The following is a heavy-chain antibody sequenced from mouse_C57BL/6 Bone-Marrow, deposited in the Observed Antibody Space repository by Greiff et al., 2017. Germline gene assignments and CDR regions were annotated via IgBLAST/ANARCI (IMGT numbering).Heavy chain of an antibody. CDR3: ARDYDYDYAMDY. V-gene: IGHV14-2*01. Sequence: VQLQQSGAELVKPGASVKLSCTASGFNIKDYYMHWVRQRNEQGLEWIGRIDPEDGETKYAPKLQGKATITADTYSHTAYLQLSSLTSEDTAVYYCARDYDYDYAMDYWGQGTSVTGSS. CDR1: GFNIKDYY. D-gene: IGHD2-4*01. J-gene: IGHJ4*01. CDR2: IDPEDGET.